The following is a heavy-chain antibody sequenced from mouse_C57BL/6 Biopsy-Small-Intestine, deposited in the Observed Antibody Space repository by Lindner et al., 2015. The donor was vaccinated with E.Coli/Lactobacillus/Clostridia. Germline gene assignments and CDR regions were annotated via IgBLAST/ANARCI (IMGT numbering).Heavy chain of an antibody. Sequence: VQLQESGTELAKPGASVKISCKASGYSFTGYFMNWVKQSHGKSLEWIGRINPYNGDTFYNQKFKGKATLTVDKSSNTAHMELRTLTSEDSAVYYCACYGDYFYFDYWGPRAPLSQSPQ. CDR1: GYSFTGYF. J-gene: IGHJ2*01. D-gene: IGHD2-13*01. V-gene: IGHV1-20*01. CDR2: INPYNGDT. CDR3: ACYGDYFYFDY.